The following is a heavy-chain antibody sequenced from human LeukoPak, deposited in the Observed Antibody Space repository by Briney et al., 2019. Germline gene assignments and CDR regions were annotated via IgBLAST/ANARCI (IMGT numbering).Heavy chain of an antibody. J-gene: IGHJ4*02. CDR1: GFTSSSYS. CDR3: ARDATNYVWGSYDPYFDY. Sequence: GGSLRLSCAASGFTSSSYSMNWVRQAPGKGLEWVSSISSSSYIYYADSVKGRFTISRDNAKNSLYLQMNSLRAEDTAVYYCARDATNYVWGSYDPYFDYWGQGTLVTVSS. D-gene: IGHD3-16*01. CDR2: ISSSSYI. V-gene: IGHV3-21*01.